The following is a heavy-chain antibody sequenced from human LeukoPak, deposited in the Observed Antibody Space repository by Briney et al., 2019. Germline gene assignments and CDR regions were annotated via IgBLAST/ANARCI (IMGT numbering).Heavy chain of an antibody. Sequence: PSETLSLTCTVSGGSISSYYWSWIRQPPGKGLEWIGYIYYSGSTNYNPSLKSRVTISVDTSKNQFSLKLSSVTAADTAVYYCARGAYTSSSWYDGYYYMDVWGKGITVTVSS. CDR3: ARGAYTSSSWYDGYYYMDV. J-gene: IGHJ6*03. CDR2: IYYSGST. CDR1: GGSISSYY. V-gene: IGHV4-59*01. D-gene: IGHD6-13*01.